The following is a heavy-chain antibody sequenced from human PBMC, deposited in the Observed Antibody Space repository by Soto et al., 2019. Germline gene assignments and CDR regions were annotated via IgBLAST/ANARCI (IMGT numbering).Heavy chain of an antibody. CDR3: AKRSGYGYWIFDY. CDR1: GYSFTTFW. J-gene: IGHJ4*02. CDR2: IYPGDSDT. Sequence: GESLNISCKGSGYSFTTFWIGWVRQIPGKGLEWMAMIYPGDSDTKYGPSFQGQVTISADKSISTAYLQLNSLKTSDTAMYYCAKRSGYGYWIFDYWGQGTLVTVSS. D-gene: IGHD5-12*01. V-gene: IGHV5-51*01.